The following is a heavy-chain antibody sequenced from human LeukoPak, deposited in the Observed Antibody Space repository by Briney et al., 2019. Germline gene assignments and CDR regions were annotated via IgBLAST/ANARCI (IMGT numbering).Heavy chain of an antibody. Sequence: SVKVSCKASGGTFSSYAISWVRQAPGQGLEWMGGIIPIFGTANYAQKFQGRVAITADESTSTAYMELSSLRSEDTAVYYCARDQFGEFQGDNWFDPWGQGTLVTVSS. D-gene: IGHD3-10*01. CDR1: GGTFSSYA. J-gene: IGHJ5*02. CDR3: ARDQFGEFQGDNWFDP. CDR2: IIPIFGTA. V-gene: IGHV1-69*13.